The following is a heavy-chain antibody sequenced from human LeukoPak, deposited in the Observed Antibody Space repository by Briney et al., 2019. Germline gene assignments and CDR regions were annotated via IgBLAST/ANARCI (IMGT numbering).Heavy chain of an antibody. V-gene: IGHV3-20*04. Sequence: RPGGSLRLSCAASGFSFDDYGLTWVRQAPGKGLEWVSGINWNGDSTDYADSVKGRFTISRDNAKNSLYLQMNSLRAEDTAVYYCARVRGYSYGLAYYFDYWGQGTLVTVSS. CDR1: GFSFDDYG. CDR2: INWNGDST. J-gene: IGHJ4*02. CDR3: ARVRGYSYGLAYYFDY. D-gene: IGHD5-18*01.